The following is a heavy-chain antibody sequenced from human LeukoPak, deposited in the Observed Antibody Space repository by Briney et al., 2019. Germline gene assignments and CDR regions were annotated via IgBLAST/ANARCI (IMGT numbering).Heavy chain of an antibody. Sequence: QPGRSLRLSCAASGFTFSSYAMHWVRQAPGKGLEWVAVISYDGSNKYYADSVKGRFTISRDNSKNTLYLQMNSLRAEDTAVYYCAKDSSDFWSGYLYYFDYWGQGTLVTVSS. D-gene: IGHD3-3*01. CDR2: ISYDGSNK. V-gene: IGHV3-30-3*01. J-gene: IGHJ4*02. CDR3: AKDSSDFWSGYLYYFDY. CDR1: GFTFSSYA.